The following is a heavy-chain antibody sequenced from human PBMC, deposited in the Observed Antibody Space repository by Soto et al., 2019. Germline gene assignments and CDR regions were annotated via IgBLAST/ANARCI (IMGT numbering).Heavy chain of an antibody. CDR2: ISGNGYST. V-gene: IGHV3-23*01. CDR3: AKDLRTVVTHDAFDI. CDR1: GFTFNSYA. D-gene: IGHD2-21*02. J-gene: IGHJ3*02. Sequence: EVQLLESGGGLVQPGGSPRLSCAASGFTFNSYAMSWVGQAPGKGLEWVSAISGNGYSTYYADSVKGRFTISRDNSRTTLYLHMNILRADDTAIYYCAKDLRTVVTHDAFDIRGQGTMVTVSS.